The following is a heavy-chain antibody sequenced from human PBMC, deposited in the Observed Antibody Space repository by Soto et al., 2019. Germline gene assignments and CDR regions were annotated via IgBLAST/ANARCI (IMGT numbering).Heavy chain of an antibody. Sequence: QVQLVQSGDEVKKPGSSVKVSCEASGGTFSSYPINWVRQTPGQGLEWMGGIIPFFGTSNYEQKFQGRVAITADASTSTAYMELRSLRSEDTAVNYCGRVGHITNFGMAVWGQGTTVTVSS. V-gene: IGHV1-69*01. J-gene: IGHJ6*02. CDR2: IIPFFGTS. CDR3: GRVGHITNFGMAV. CDR1: GGTFSSYP. D-gene: IGHD1-26*01.